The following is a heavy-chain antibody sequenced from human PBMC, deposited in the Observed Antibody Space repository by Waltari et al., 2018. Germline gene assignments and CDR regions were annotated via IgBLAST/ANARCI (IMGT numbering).Heavy chain of an antibody. D-gene: IGHD2-15*01. Sequence: QVQLQESGPGLVKPSETLSLTCTVSGGSISSYYWSWIRQPPGKGLEWIGYIYYSGSTNYNPSLKSRVTISVDTSKNQFSLKLSSVTAADTAVYYCARQGYCSGGSCYGTPVYFDYWGQGTRVTVSS. CDR2: IYYSGST. CDR1: GGSISSYY. CDR3: ARQGYCSGGSCYGTPVYFDY. J-gene: IGHJ4*02. V-gene: IGHV4-59*01.